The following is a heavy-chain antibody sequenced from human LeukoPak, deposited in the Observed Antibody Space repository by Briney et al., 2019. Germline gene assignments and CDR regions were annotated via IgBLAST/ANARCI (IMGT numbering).Heavy chain of an antibody. CDR3: ARDLGSNIDN. CDR2: IWYDGSNK. CDR1: GFSVSTSY. J-gene: IGHJ4*02. V-gene: IGHV3-33*07. D-gene: IGHD4-11*01. Sequence: PGESLRLSCAASGFSVSTSYMSWVRQAPGKGLEWVAVIWYDGSNKYYADSVKGRFTISRDNSKNTLYLQMNSLRAEDTAVYYCARDLGSNIDNWGQGTLVTVSS.